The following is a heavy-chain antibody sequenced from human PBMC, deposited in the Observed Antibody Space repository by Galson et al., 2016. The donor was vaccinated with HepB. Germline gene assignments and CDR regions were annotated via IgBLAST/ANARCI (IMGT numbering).Heavy chain of an antibody. Sequence: SVKVSCKASDYSITSYGITWVRQAPGQGLEWMGWTNTYNGNTNYAQKVQGRFTLTTDTSTSTAYMELRSLRSDDTAVYYCARAYYDFWSGIHYYYYMDVWGKGTTVTVSS. CDR1: DYSITSYG. D-gene: IGHD3-3*01. CDR2: TNTYNGNT. J-gene: IGHJ6*03. V-gene: IGHV1-18*04. CDR3: ARAYYDFWSGIHYYYYMDV.